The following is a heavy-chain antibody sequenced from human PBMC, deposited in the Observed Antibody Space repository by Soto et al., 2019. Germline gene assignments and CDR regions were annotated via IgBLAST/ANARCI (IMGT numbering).Heavy chain of an antibody. V-gene: IGHV3-15*01. CDR2: IKSKTDGGTT. J-gene: IGHJ4*02. Sequence: EVQLVESGGGLVKPGGSLRLSCAASGFTFSNAWMSWVRQAPGKGLEWVGRIKSKTDGGTTDYAAPVKGRFTISRDDSKNTLYLQMNSLKTEDTAVYYCTTLPRVGATSLGPDYWGQGTLVTVSS. CDR1: GFTFSNAW. D-gene: IGHD1-26*01. CDR3: TTLPRVGATSLGPDY.